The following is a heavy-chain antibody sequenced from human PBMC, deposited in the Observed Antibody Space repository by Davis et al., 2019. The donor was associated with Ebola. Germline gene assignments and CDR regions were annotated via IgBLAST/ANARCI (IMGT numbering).Heavy chain of an antibody. CDR2: IYYSGST. CDR3: VRRGSLYEKDAFDL. V-gene: IGHV4-31*03. Sequence: SETLSLTCTVSGGSISSGGYYWSWIRQHPGKGLEWIGYIYYSGSTYYNPSLKSRVTISVDTSKNQFSLKLSSVTAADTSVYYCVRRGSLYEKDAFDLWGQGTVVTVSS. D-gene: IGHD3-3*01. J-gene: IGHJ3*01. CDR1: GGSISSGGYY.